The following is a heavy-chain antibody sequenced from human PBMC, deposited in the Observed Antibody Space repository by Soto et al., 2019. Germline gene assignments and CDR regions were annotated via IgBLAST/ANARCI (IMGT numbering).Heavy chain of an antibody. D-gene: IGHD6-25*01. CDR2: IKKDGSEK. CDR3: AREKRANGYFDY. CDR1: GFAFSAYY. J-gene: IGHJ4*02. V-gene: IGHV3-7*01. Sequence: EVQLVESGGGVVQPGGSLRLSCAASGFAFSAYYMTWVRQAPGKGLEWVANIKKDGSEKYYAGSVNGRFIISRDDAKNLLFLQMNSLRVEDMAVYYCAREKRANGYFDYWGQGTPVTVSA.